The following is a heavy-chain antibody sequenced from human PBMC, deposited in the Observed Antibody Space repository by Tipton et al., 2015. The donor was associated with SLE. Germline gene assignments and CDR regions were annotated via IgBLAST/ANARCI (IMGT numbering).Heavy chain of an antibody. CDR1: GGSISSHY. CDR3: ARVSIVGATPFDY. J-gene: IGHJ4*02. CDR2: IYYSGST. V-gene: IGHV4-59*11. Sequence: TLSLTCTVSGGSISSHYWSWIRQPPGKGLEWIGYIYYSGSTNYNPSLKSRVTISVDTSKNQFSLKLSSVTAADTAVYYCARVSIVGATPFDYWGQGTLVTVSS. D-gene: IGHD1-26*01.